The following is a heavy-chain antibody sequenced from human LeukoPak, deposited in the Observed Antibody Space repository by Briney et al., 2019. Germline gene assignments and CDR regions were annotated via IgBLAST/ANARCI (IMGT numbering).Heavy chain of an antibody. D-gene: IGHD3-9*01. CDR3: AKAEGYDILTGLDY. CDR2: IGASGGST. J-gene: IGHJ4*02. CDR1: GFTFSSYA. Sequence: GGSLRLSCATSGFTFSSYAMSWVRQAPGKGLEWASGIGASGGSTYYADSVKGRFTISRDNSKNTLYLQMNSLRTEDTAVYYCAKAEGYDILTGLDYWGQGTLVTVSS. V-gene: IGHV3-23*01.